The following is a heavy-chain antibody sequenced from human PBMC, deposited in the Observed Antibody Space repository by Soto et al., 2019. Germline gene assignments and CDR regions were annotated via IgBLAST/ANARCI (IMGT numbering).Heavy chain of an antibody. CDR2: ISSSSSYI. CDR3: ARDFDRTAVDY. J-gene: IGHJ4*02. CDR1: GFTFSSYS. Sequence: GGSLRLSCAASGFTFSSYSMNWVRQAPGKGLEWVSSISSSSSYIYYADSVKGRFTISRDNAKNSLYLQMNSLRAEDTAVYYCARDFDRTAVDYWGQGTLVTVSS. V-gene: IGHV3-21*01. D-gene: IGHD5-18*01.